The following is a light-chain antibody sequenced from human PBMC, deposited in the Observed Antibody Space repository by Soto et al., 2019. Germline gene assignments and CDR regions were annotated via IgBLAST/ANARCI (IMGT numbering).Light chain of an antibody. V-gene: IGLV1-36*01. CDR1: TPNIGKNA. Sequence: QSVLTQPPSVSGAPRQRVTLSCSGSTPNIGKNAVNWYQQLPGKAPKLVIYHNDLLPSGVSDRFSGSKSGTSASLAISGLQSDDEADYYCAAWDDNLDGYVFGTGTKLTVL. CDR3: AAWDDNLDGYV. J-gene: IGLJ1*01. CDR2: HND.